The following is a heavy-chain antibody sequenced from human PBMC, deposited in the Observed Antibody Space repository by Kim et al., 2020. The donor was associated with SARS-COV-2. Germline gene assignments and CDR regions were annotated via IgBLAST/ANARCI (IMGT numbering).Heavy chain of an antibody. CDR2: IYYSGST. J-gene: IGHJ5*02. CDR3: ARGSYGSNWFDP. Sequence: SETLSLTCTVSGGSISSYYWSWIRQPPGKGLEWIGYIYYSGSTNYNPSLKSRVTISVDTSKNQFSLKLSSVTAADTAVYYGARGSYGSNWFDPWGQGTLVTVSS. CDR1: GGSISSYY. D-gene: IGHD5-18*01. V-gene: IGHV4-59*01.